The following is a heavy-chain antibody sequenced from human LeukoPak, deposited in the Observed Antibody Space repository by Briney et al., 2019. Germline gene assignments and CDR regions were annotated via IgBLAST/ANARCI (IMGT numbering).Heavy chain of an antibody. Sequence: GGSLRLSCAASGFTFSNYAMSWVRLAPGKGLEWVSTISGSGGNTYYADSVKGRFTISRANSKNTLYLQMNSLRAEDTAVYYCARTYDSSGYYYDGIDYWGQGTLVTVSS. J-gene: IGHJ4*02. D-gene: IGHD3-22*01. V-gene: IGHV3-23*01. CDR3: ARTYDSSGYYYDGIDY. CDR1: GFTFSNYA. CDR2: ISGSGGNT.